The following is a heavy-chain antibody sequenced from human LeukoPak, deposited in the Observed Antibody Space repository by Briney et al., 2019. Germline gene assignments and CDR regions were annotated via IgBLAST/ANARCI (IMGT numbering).Heavy chain of an antibody. CDR1: GFTFSSYA. V-gene: IGHV3-23*01. D-gene: IGHD3-10*01. CDR3: ASSITLIRGVIIAAYDDFDY. Sequence: GGSLRLSCAASGFTFSSYAMGWVRQAPGKGLEWVSVISGSGASTYYADSVKGRFTISRDNAKNSLYLQMNSLRAEDTAVYFCASSITLIRGVIIAAYDDFDYWGQGTLVTVSS. J-gene: IGHJ4*02. CDR2: ISGSGAST.